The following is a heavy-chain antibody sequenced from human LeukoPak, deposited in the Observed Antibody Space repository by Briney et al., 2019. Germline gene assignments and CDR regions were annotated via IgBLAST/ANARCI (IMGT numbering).Heavy chain of an antibody. CDR3: ARGIAATAMTYYYYYGMDV. J-gene: IGHJ6*02. V-gene: IGHV4-59*08. CDR1: GGSISSYY. Sequence: SETLSLTCTVSGGSISSYYWSWIRQPPGKGLEWIGYIYYSGSTNYNPSLKSRVTISVDTSKNQFSLKLSSVTAADTAVYYCARGIAATAMTYYYYYGMDVWGQGTTVTVSS. D-gene: IGHD6-13*01. CDR2: IYYSGST.